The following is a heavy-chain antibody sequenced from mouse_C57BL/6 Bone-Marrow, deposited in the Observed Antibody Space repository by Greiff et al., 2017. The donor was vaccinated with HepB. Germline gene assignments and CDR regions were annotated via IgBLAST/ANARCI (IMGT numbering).Heavy chain of an antibody. D-gene: IGHD3-2*02. J-gene: IGHJ2*01. CDR3: ARLDSSGYKDY. CDR2: ISNGGGST. CDR1: GFTFSDYY. Sequence: EVMLVESGGGLVQPGGSLKLSCAASGFTFSDYYMYWVRQTPEKRLEWVAYISNGGGSTYYPDTVKGRFTISRDNAKNTLYLQMSRLKSEDTAMYYCARLDSSGYKDYWGQGTTLTVSS. V-gene: IGHV5-12*01.